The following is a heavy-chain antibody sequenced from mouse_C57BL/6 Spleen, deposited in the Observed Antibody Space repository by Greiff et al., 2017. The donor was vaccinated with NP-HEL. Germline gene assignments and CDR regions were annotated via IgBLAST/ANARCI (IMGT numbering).Heavy chain of an antibody. CDR3: ARSDFYGSSYVGAMDY. CDR1: GYTFTSYW. D-gene: IGHD1-1*01. J-gene: IGHJ4*01. Sequence: QVQLQQPGAELVRPGSSVKLSCKASGYTFTSYWMHWVKQRPIQGLEWIGNIDPSDSETHYNQKFKDKATLTVDKSSSTAYMQLSSLTSEDSAVYYCARSDFYGSSYVGAMDYWGQGTSVTVSS. CDR2: IDPSDSET. V-gene: IGHV1-52*01.